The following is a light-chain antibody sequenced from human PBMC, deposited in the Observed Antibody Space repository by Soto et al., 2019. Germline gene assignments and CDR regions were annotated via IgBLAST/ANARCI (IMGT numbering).Light chain of an antibody. CDR3: SSYTSSTTLDVV. CDR2: EVT. V-gene: IGLV2-14*01. J-gene: IGLJ2*01. CDR1: SSDVGGHNY. Sequence: QSVLTQPASVSGSPGQSITISCTGTSSDVGGHNYVSWYQQHPGTAPKLMICEVTNRPSGVSNRFSGSKSGNTASLTISGLQAEDQANYYCSSYTSSTTLDVVFGGGTKVTVL.